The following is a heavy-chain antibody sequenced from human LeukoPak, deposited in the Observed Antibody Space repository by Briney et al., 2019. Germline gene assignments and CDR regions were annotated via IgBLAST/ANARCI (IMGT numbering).Heavy chain of an antibody. CDR3: ARMLAVGHFDY. D-gene: IGHD6-13*01. CDR2: IYYSGST. CDR1: GGSISSYY. Sequence: PSETLSLTCTVSGGSISSYYWSWIRQPPGKGLEWIGYIYYSGSTNYNPSLRSRVTISVDTSKNQFSLKLSSVTAADTAVYYCARMLAVGHFDYWGQGTLVPVSS. V-gene: IGHV4-59*01. J-gene: IGHJ4*02.